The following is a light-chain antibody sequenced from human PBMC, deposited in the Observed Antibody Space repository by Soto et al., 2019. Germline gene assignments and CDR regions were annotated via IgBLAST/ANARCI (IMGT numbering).Light chain of an antibody. Sequence: ETVMTQSPATLSVSPGERATLSCRASQSVSSNLAWYQQKPDQAPRLLIYGASTRATGIPARFSGSGSGTEFALTISSLQSEDFAVYYCQQYSNWPWTFGQGTKVEIK. CDR3: QQYSNWPWT. CDR1: QSVSSN. J-gene: IGKJ1*01. V-gene: IGKV3-15*01. CDR2: GAS.